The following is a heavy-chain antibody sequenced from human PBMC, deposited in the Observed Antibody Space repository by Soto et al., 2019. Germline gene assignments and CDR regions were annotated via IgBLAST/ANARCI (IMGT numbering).Heavy chain of an antibody. Sequence: GGSLRLSCAASGFTFSSYAMGWVRQAPGKGLEWVSAISGSGGSTYYADSVKGRFTISRDNSKNTLYLQMNSLRAEDTAVYHCAKGGYDILTGYPYFDYWGQGTLVTVSS. CDR1: GFTFSSYA. CDR3: AKGGYDILTGYPYFDY. CDR2: ISGSGGST. V-gene: IGHV3-23*01. J-gene: IGHJ4*02. D-gene: IGHD3-9*01.